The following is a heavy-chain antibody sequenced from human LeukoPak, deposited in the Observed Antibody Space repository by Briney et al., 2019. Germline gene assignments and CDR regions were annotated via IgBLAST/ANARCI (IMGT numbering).Heavy chain of an antibody. J-gene: IGHJ4*02. Sequence: GGSLRLSCAASGFTFSSYVMSWVRQAPGKGLEWVSTISGSGDSTYYADSVKGRFTISRDNSKNTLYLQMDSLRAEDTAVYYCAKQTYYDFWSGYSYYFDYWGQGTLVTVSS. CDR3: AKQTYYDFWSGYSYYFDY. V-gene: IGHV3-23*01. CDR1: GFTFSSYV. D-gene: IGHD3-3*01. CDR2: ISGSGDST.